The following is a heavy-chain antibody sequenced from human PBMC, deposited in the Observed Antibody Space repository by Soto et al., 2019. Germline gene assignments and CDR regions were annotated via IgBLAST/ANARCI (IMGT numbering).Heavy chain of an antibody. D-gene: IGHD6-19*01. CDR2: ISRSGTT. J-gene: IGHJ3*01. CDR1: VGSISISNW. CDR3: ARDSASSGVFT. Sequence: QVQLQESGPGLVKLSGTLSLTCAVTVGSISISNWWTWVRQPPGEGLEWVGEISRSGTTNYKPSLKSRVSISVDKSRNEFSLNLGSVTAADTAMYYCARDSASSGVFTWGQGTMVTVSS. V-gene: IGHV4-4*02.